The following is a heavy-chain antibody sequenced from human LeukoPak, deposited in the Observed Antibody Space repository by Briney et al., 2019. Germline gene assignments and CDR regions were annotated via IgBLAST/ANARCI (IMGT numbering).Heavy chain of an antibody. Sequence: GGSLRLSCAASVFTFSSYWMSWVRQAPGKGLEWVANIKEDGSEKNYVDSVKGRFTISRDNAKNSLYLQMNSLRAEDTAVYYCARGGGRHVEYWGQGNLVTVSS. V-gene: IGHV3-7*05. D-gene: IGHD2/OR15-2a*01. CDR2: IKEDGSEK. CDR1: VFTFSSYW. J-gene: IGHJ4*02. CDR3: ARGGGRHVEY.